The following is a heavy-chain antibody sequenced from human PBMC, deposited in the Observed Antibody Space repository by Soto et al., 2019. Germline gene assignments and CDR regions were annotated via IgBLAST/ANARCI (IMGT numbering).Heavy chain of an antibody. CDR2: TFYRSRWYN. J-gene: IGHJ4*02. CDR1: GDSVSSNSAG. V-gene: IGHV6-1*01. D-gene: IGHD3-3*01. CDR3: TRDIDFGY. Sequence: SQTLSLTCATSGDSVSSNSAGWNWIRQSPSRGLEWLGRTFYRSRWYNEYAVSVKGRITVSPDTSTNQISLQLSSVTPEDTAVYFCTRDIDFGYWGRGTQVTVSS.